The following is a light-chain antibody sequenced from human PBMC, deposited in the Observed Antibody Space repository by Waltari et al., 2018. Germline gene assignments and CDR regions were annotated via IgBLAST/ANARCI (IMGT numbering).Light chain of an antibody. J-gene: IGKJ1*01. CDR3: QNHERLPAM. CDR2: AAS. Sequence: ERPPLPCRASQSISRYLAWYQQKPGQAPRLLIYAASSRATGIPDRFSGSGSGTDFSLTISRLEPEDFAVYYCQNHERLPAMFGQGTKVEIK. V-gene: IGKV3-20*01. CDR1: QSISRY.